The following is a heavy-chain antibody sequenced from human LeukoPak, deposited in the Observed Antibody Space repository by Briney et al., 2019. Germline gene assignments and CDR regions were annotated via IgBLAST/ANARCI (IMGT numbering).Heavy chain of an antibody. J-gene: IGHJ4*02. D-gene: IGHD6-13*01. CDR3: ARVVVGIAAAGDY. CDR2: ISYDGSNK. V-gene: IGHV3-30*03. Sequence: PGGSLRLSCAASGFTFSSYGMHWVRQAPGKGLEWVAVISYDGSNKYYADSVKGRFTISRDNAKNSLYLQMNSLRAEDTAVYYCARVVVGIAAAGDYWGQGTLVTVSS. CDR1: GFTFSSYG.